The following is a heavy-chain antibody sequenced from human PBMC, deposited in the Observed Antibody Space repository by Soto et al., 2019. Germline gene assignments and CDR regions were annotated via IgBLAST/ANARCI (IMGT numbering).Heavy chain of an antibody. Sequence: QVQLVESGGGVVQPGRSLRLSCAASGFTFSSYGMHWVRQAPGKGLAWVAVISYDGSNKYYADSVKGRFTISRDNSKNTLYLQMNSLRAEDTAVYYCAKDTNTAMDPDAFDIWGQGTMVTVSS. CDR1: GFTFSSYG. J-gene: IGHJ3*02. CDR3: AKDTNTAMDPDAFDI. CDR2: ISYDGSNK. D-gene: IGHD5-18*01. V-gene: IGHV3-30*18.